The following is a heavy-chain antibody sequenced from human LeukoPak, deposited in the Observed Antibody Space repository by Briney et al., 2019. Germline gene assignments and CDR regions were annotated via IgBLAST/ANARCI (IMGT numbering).Heavy chain of an antibody. V-gene: IGHV3-30*18. D-gene: IGHD3-22*01. CDR1: GFTFGSYG. Sequence: GGSLRLSCAASGFTFGSYGMHWVRQAPGKGLEWVAVISYDGSNKYYADSVKGRFTISRDNSKNTLYLQMNSLRAEDTAVYYCAKDIMIVVVTAPDYWGQGTLVTVSS. CDR2: ISYDGSNK. CDR3: AKDIMIVVVTAPDY. J-gene: IGHJ4*02.